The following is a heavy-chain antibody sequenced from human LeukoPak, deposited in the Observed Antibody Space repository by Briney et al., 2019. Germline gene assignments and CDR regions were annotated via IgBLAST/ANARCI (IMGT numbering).Heavy chain of an antibody. J-gene: IGHJ4*02. Sequence: GGSLRLSCAASGFTFGNYAMRWVRQAPGKGLEWVLGISGSGNITDYADSVKGRFTISRDNSRNTLYLQMNSLRVEDTAVYYCAKVLSGAGVDYWGQGTLVTVSS. D-gene: IGHD6-13*01. CDR2: ISGSGNIT. CDR1: GFTFGNYA. CDR3: AKVLSGAGVDY. V-gene: IGHV3-23*01.